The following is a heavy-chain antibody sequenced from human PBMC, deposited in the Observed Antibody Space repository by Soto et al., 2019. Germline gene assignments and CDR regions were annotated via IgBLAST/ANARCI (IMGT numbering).Heavy chain of an antibody. CDR3: VKGGTEQLVRVYFDY. V-gene: IGHV3-23*01. CDR1: GFSFSEYG. CDR2: ISASKSST. J-gene: IGHJ4*02. D-gene: IGHD6-13*01. Sequence: PGGSLRLSCVASGFSFSEYGMSWVRQTPQKTLEWVAVISASKSSTFYADSVKGRFTISRDNSKNTLHLQMNSLGAEDTAVYYCVKGGTEQLVRVYFDYWGQGIVVTVSS.